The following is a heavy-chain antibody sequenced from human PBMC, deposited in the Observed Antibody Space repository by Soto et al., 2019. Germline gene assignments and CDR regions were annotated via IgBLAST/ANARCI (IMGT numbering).Heavy chain of an antibody. Sequence: SETLSLTCTVSGGSISSGSYYWGWIRQPPGKGLEWIGSTYDSGNTYYNSSLKSRLTISVDTSKNQFSLKLTSVTAADTVFFYCARQFQQSYGSAPGVDPWGPGTRVTVSS. J-gene: IGHJ5*02. D-gene: IGHD3-10*01. CDR1: GGSISSGSYY. V-gene: IGHV4-39*01. CDR2: TYDSGNT. CDR3: ARQFQQSYGSAPGVDP.